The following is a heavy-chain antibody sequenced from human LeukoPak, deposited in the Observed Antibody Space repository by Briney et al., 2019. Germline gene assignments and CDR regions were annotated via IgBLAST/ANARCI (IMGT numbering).Heavy chain of an antibody. V-gene: IGHV1-69*05. CDR3: ARWTTYYDFWSGYLPDAFDI. D-gene: IGHD3-3*01. Sequence: GASVKVSCKASGGTFSSYAISWVRQAPGQGLEWMGGIIPIFGTANYAQKFQGRVTITTDESTSTAYMELSSPRSEDTAVYYCARWTTYYDFWSGYLPDAFDIWGQGTMVTVSS. J-gene: IGHJ3*02. CDR1: GGTFSSYA. CDR2: IIPIFGTA.